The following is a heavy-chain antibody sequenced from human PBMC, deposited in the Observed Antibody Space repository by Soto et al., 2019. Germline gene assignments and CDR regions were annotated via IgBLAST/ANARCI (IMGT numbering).Heavy chain of an antibody. Sequence: GGSLRLSCAASGFSVSSHHMNWVRQAPGKGLEWVSGMYSGGTTYYPDPLKGRCTISRDNSKNMLYLQVDNRRADDTAVYYCARDGGDGFPRAPWGQETLVTVSS. CDR1: GFSVSSHH. CDR2: MYSGGTT. J-gene: IGHJ5*02. CDR3: ARDGGDGFPRAP. V-gene: IGHV3-53*01. D-gene: IGHD3-3*01.